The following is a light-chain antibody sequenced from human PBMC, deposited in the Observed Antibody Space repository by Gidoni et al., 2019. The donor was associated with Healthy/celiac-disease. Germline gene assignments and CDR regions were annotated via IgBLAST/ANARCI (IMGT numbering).Light chain of an antibody. V-gene: IGLV6-57*04. CDR1: SGGIASNY. CDR3: QSYDSSNPVV. Sequence: FMLTHPHSVSESPGKTVTISCTRSSGGIASNYVQWYQQRPGSAPTTVIYEDNQRPSGVPDRFSGSIDSSSNSASLTISGLKTEDEADYYCQSYDSSNPVVFGGGTKLTVL. J-gene: IGLJ2*01. CDR2: EDN.